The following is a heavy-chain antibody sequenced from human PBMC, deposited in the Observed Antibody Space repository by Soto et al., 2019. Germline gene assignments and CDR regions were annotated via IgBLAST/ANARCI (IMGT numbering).Heavy chain of an antibody. Sequence: EVQLVESGGGLVKPGGSLRLSCAASGLTFSNAWMSWVRQAPGKGLEWVGRVKSKTDSETTNYAAPVKGRFPISRDDSENTLYLQMNSLKTEDTAVYYCTTNVCQSILWFGSWGQGTLVTVSS. CDR1: GLTFSNAW. V-gene: IGHV3-15*01. D-gene: IGHD2-21*01. CDR2: VKSKTDSETT. CDR3: TTNVCQSILWFGS. J-gene: IGHJ5*02.